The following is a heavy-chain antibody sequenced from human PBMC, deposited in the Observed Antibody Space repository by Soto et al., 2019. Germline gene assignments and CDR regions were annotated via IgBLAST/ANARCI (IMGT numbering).Heavy chain of an antibody. CDR1: GRSISSDGYY. J-gene: IGHJ5*02. Sequence: SETLSLTGSVSGRSISSDGYYLSWIRQHPGKGLEWIGYIYYSGSTYYNPSLKSRVTISVDTSKNQFSLKLSSVTAADTAIYYCARSVFPWGQGTLVTVSS. CDR2: IYYSGST. V-gene: IGHV4-31*03. CDR3: ARSVFP.